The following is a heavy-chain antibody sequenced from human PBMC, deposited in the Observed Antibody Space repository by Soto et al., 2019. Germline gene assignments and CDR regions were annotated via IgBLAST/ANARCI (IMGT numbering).Heavy chain of an antibody. CDR2: ISYDGSNK. CDR3: ARGPSSLTRFDY. J-gene: IGHJ4*02. Sequence: GGSLRLSCAASGFTFSRYAIHWVRQAPGKGLEWVAVISYDGSNKYYADSVKGRFTISRDNSKNTLYLQMNSLRAEDTAVYYCARGPSSLTRFDYWGQGTLVTVSS. D-gene: IGHD2-2*01. V-gene: IGHV3-30-3*01. CDR1: GFTFSRYA.